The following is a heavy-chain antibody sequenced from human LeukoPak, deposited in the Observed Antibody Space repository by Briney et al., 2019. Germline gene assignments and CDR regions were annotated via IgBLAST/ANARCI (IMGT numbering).Heavy chain of an antibody. CDR2: ISAYNGNT. D-gene: IGHD2-2*01. CDR1: GYTFTSYG. Sequence: GASVKVSCKASGYTFTSYGISWVRQAPGQGLEWMGWISAYNGNTNYAQKLQGRVTMTTDTSTSTAYMEPRSLRSDDTAVYYCARIVTCSSTSCYLIPVYFDYWGQGTLVTVSS. CDR3: ARIVTCSSTSCYLIPVYFDY. J-gene: IGHJ4*02. V-gene: IGHV1-18*01.